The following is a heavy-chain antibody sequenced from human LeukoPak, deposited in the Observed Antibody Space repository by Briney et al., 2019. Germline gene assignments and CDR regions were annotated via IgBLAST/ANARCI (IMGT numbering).Heavy chain of an antibody. D-gene: IGHD2-21*02. J-gene: IGHJ4*02. V-gene: IGHV3-7*01. CDR2: IKHDGSEK. Sequence: GGSLRLSCAASGFIFTNFFMSWVRQAPGKGLEWVASIKHDGSEKYYVDSVRGRFTISRDNTMNSLYLQMSSLRAEDTAVYYCARGPPYIVVVTPIGFFHYWGQGTLVTVSS. CDR1: GFIFTNFF. CDR3: ARGPPYIVVVTPIGFFHY.